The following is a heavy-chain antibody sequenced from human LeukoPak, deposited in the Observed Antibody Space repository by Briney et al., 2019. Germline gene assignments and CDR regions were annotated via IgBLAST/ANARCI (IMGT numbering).Heavy chain of an antibody. V-gene: IGHV3-30-3*01. J-gene: IGHJ4*02. CDR2: ILYDGYDK. CDR1: GFTFNDYA. Sequence: GRSLRLSCAASGFTFNDYAMYWVRQAPGKGLEWVTLILYDGYDKSYADSVRGRFTISRDNSRNTLYLQMDSLRSEDTAEYYCARDFFPIVDSTWYEIGYWGQGTLVTVSS. CDR3: ARDFFPIVDSTWYEIGY. D-gene: IGHD2-21*01.